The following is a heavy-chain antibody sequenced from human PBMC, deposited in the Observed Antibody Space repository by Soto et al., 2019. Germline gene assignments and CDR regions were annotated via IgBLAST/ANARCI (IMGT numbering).Heavy chain of an antibody. D-gene: IGHD3-22*01. CDR1: GFTFSSFH. CDR2: ITSSSDTI. J-gene: IGHJ6*02. CDR3: ARVVVVIPPGYYYAMDV. V-gene: IGHV3-48*02. Sequence: PGGSLRLPCAASGFTFSSFHMNWVRQAPGRGLEWVAYITSSSDTIYYSDSVKGRFTISRDNGKNSLFLQMNSLRDEDTAVYYCARVVVVIPPGYYYAMDVWGQGTTVTVSS.